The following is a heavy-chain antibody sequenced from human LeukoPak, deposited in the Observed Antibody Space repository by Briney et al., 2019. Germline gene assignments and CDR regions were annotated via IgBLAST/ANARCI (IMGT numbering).Heavy chain of an antibody. J-gene: IGHJ4*02. D-gene: IGHD3-22*01. V-gene: IGHV4-59*05. CDR1: GGSISSYY. CDR2: IYYSGST. Sequence: PSETLSLTCTVSGGSISSYYWSWIRQPPGKGLEWIGSIYYSGSTYYNPSLKSRVTISVDTSKNQFSLKLSSVTAADTAVYYCAADPYYYDSSAKADYWGQGTLVTVSS. CDR3: AADPYYYDSSAKADY.